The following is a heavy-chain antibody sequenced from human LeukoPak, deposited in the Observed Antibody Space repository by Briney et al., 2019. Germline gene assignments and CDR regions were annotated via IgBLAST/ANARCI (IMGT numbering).Heavy chain of an antibody. CDR3: ARADSSGWYVGYFDY. V-gene: IGHV1-46*01. J-gene: IGHJ4*02. D-gene: IGHD6-19*01. CDR1: GYTLTSYY. Sequence: ASVKVSCKASGYTLTSYYMHWVRHAPGQGLEWMGIINPSGGSTSYAQKFQGRVTMTRDTSTSTVYMELSSLRSEDTAVYYCARADSSGWYVGYFDYWGQGTLVTVSS. CDR2: INPSGGST.